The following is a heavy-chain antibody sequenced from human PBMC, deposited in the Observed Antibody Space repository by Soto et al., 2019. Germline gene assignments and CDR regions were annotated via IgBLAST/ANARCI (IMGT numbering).Heavy chain of an antibody. CDR1: GYTFTGYY. Sequence: GASVKVSCKASGYTFTGYYMHWVRQAPGQGLEWMGWINPNSGGTNYAQKFQGRVTMTRDTSISTAYMELSRLRSDDTAVYYCARGSHNWNYALMEDYWGQGTLVTVSS. D-gene: IGHD1-7*01. CDR2: INPNSGGT. V-gene: IGHV1-2*02. CDR3: ARGSHNWNYALMEDY. J-gene: IGHJ4*02.